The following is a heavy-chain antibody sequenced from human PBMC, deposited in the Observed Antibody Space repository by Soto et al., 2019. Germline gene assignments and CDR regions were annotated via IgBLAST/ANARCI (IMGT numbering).Heavy chain of an antibody. D-gene: IGHD6-13*01. J-gene: IGHJ6*02. CDR3: ARDQGSSWYPYYYYYGMDV. CDR2: IKQDGSEK. Sequence: EVQLVESGGGLVQPGGSLRLSCAASGFTFSSYWMSWVRQAPGKGLEWVANIKQDGSEKYYVDSVKGRFTISRDNAKNSLYLQMNSLRAEDTAVYYCARDQGSSWYPYYYYYGMDVWGQGTTVTVSS. V-gene: IGHV3-7*01. CDR1: GFTFSSYW.